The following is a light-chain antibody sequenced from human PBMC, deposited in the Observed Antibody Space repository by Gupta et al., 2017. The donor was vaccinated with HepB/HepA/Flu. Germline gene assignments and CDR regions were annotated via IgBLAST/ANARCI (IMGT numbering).Light chain of an antibody. J-gene: IGLJ3*02. CDR3: QSYDSSLSGSV. CDR2: GNS. V-gene: IGLV1-40*01. CDR1: SSNIGAGYD. Sequence: QSVLTQPPSVSGAPGQRVTISCTGSSSNIGAGYDVHWYQQLPGTAPKLLIFGNSNRPSGVPDRFSGSKSGTYASLAITGLQAEDEADDYCQSYDSSLSGSVFGGGTKLTVL.